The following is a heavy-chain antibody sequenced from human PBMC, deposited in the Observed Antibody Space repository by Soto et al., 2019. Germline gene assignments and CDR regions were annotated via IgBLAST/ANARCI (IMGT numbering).Heavy chain of an antibody. Sequence: PSETLSLTCAVYGGSFSCYYGSWIRQPPGKGLEWIGEINHSGSTNYNPSLKSRVTISVDTSKNQFSLKLSSVTAADTAVYYCARMAAAGWAPILWGQGTLVTVSS. D-gene: IGHD6-13*01. CDR1: GGSFSCYY. CDR2: INHSGST. V-gene: IGHV4-34*01. CDR3: ARMAAAGWAPIL. J-gene: IGHJ4*02.